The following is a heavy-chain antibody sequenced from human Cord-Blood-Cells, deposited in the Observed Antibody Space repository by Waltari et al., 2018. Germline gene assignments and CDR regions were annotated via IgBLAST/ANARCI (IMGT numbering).Heavy chain of an antibody. J-gene: IGHJ3*02. CDR1: GFHFDDYA. CDR2: ISWNSGSI. D-gene: IGHD6-13*01. CDR3: AKDMAAAGTFAFDI. V-gene: IGHV3-9*01. Sequence: EVQLVESGGGLVQPGRSLRLSCAASGFHFDDYAMHWVRQAPGKGLEWVSGISWNSGSIGYADSVKGRFTISRDNAKNSLYLQMNSLRAEDTALYYCAKDMAAAGTFAFDIWGQGTMVTVSS.